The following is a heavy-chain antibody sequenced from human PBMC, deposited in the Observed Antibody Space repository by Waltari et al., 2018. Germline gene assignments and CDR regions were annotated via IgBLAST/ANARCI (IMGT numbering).Heavy chain of an antibody. V-gene: IGHV3-23*01. CDR1: GFTVGSYS. J-gene: IGHJ4*02. CDR2: ISGTGSNT. D-gene: IGHD5-12*01. Sequence: EAQLWESGGGLVQPWGPLSVSCAASGFTVGSYSMSWVRQAQGKGLEWVSEISGTGSNTYYADSVKGRFTISKDNSKNILYLQMDSLRAEDTAVYYCARDGYNWIAFDVWGQGVLVTVSS. CDR3: ARDGYNWIAFDV.